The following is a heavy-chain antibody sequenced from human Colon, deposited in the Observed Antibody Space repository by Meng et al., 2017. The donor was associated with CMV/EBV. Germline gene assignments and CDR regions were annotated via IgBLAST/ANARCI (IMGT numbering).Heavy chain of an antibody. CDR2: IITISGTT. D-gene: IGHD2-21*02. Sequence: QVQLEQSGAEVKKPGSSVKVSGKASKGTFTSYPISWVRQGPGQGFEWVGGIITISGTTDYAQKFQGRVTITADESTSTAYIKLSNLRSEDTAIYYCARVICGGDCYLDYWGRGTLVTVSS. J-gene: IGHJ4*02. CDR1: KGTFTSYP. V-gene: IGHV1-69*01. CDR3: ARVICGGDCYLDY.